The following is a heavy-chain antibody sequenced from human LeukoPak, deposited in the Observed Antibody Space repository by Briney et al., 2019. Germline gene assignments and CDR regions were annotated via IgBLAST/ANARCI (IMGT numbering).Heavy chain of an antibody. Sequence: VASVKVSCKASGYTFTSYDINWVRQATGQGLEWMGWMNPNSGNTGYAQKFQGRVTMTRNTSISTAYMELSSLRSEDTAVYYCARVYSIGGRDGYNFDFDYWGQGTLVTVSS. V-gene: IGHV1-8*01. CDR2: MNPNSGNT. J-gene: IGHJ4*02. CDR1: GYTFTSYD. D-gene: IGHD5-24*01. CDR3: ARVYSIGGRDGYNFDFDY.